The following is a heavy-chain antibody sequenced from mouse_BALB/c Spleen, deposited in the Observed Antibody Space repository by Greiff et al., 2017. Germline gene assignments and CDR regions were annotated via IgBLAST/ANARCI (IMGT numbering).Heavy chain of an antibody. CDR1: GYAFSSYW. CDR3: ARGTTVVAYYYAMDY. D-gene: IGHD1-1*01. CDR2: IYPGDGDT. V-gene: IGHV1-80*01. Sequence: VQLQQSGAELVRPGSSVKISCKASGYAFSSYWMNWVKQRPGQGLEWIGQIYPGDGDTNYNGKFKGKATLTADKSSSTAYMQLSSLTSEDSAVYFCARGTTVVAYYYAMDYWGQGTSVTVSS. J-gene: IGHJ4*01.